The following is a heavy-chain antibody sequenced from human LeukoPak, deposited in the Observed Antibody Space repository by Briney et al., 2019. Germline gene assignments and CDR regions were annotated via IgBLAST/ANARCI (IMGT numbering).Heavy chain of an antibody. V-gene: IGHV1-18*01. CDR1: GYTFTSYG. Sequence: GASVKVSCKASGYTFTSYGISWVRQALGQGLEWMGWISAYNGNTNYAQKLQGRVTMTTDTSTSTAYMELRSLRSDDTAVYYCARDTPFRIVAGGYFDYWGQGTLVTVSS. CDR2: ISAYNGNT. CDR3: ARDTPFRIVAGGYFDY. J-gene: IGHJ4*02. D-gene: IGHD6-13*01.